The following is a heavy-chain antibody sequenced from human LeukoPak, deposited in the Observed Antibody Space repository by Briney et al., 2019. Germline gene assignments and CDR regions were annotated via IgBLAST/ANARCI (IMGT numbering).Heavy chain of an antibody. CDR3: ATDGGRREFDY. Sequence: PGGSLRLSCAASGFTFSSYGIHWVRQAPGKGLEWVAVIYSGGSTYYADSVKARFIISRDKSKSTVYLQMNNMRAEDTAVYYCATDGGRREFDYWGQGTLVTVSS. V-gene: IGHV3-66*01. CDR2: IYSGGST. CDR1: GFTFSSYG. D-gene: IGHD3-3*01. J-gene: IGHJ4*02.